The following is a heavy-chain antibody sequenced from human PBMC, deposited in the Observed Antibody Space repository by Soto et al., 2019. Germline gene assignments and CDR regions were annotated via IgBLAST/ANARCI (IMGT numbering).Heavy chain of an antibody. J-gene: IGHJ4*02. CDR2: INPSGGST. V-gene: IGHV1-46*03. Sequence: VASVKVSCKASGYTFTSYYMHWVRQAPGQGLEWMGIINPSGGSTSYAQKFQGRVTMTRDTSTSTVYMELSSLRSEDTAVYYCARGTASDWKYVFILLDFWGQGTLDTGSS. CDR3: ARGTASDWKYVFILLDF. D-gene: IGHD1-7*01. CDR1: GYTFTSYY.